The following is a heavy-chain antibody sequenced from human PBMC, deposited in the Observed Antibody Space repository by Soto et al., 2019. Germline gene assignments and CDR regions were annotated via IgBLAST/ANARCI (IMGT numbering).Heavy chain of an antibody. V-gene: IGHV3-53*04. D-gene: IGHD4-17*01. CDR3: ARVWGDGDSGYSHGMDV. CDR2: IYSGGST. CDR1: GFTVSSNY. J-gene: IGHJ6*04. Sequence: EVQLVESGGGLVQPGGSLRLSCAASGFTVSSNYMSWVRQAPGKGLEWVSVIYSGGSTYYADSVKGRFTISRHNSKNPLYLQRNRLRAEDTALYYCARVWGDGDSGYSHGMDVWGEGATVTVSS.